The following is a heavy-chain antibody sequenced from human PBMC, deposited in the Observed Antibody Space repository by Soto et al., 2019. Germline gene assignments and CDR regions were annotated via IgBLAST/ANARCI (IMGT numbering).Heavy chain of an antibody. CDR2: IYYSGST. CDR3: ARQRATGYWFDP. CDR1: GGSISSSTYY. J-gene: IGHJ5*02. D-gene: IGHD1-26*01. Sequence: SETLSLTCTVSGGSISSSTYYWAWIRQPPGKGLEWIGSIYYSGSTYYNPSLKSRVTISVDTSKNQFSLKLSSVTAADTAVYYCARQRATGYWFDPWSQGTLVTVSS. V-gene: IGHV4-39*01.